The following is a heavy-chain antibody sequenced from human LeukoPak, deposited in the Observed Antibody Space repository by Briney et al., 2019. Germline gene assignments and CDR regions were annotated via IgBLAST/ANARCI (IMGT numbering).Heavy chain of an antibody. Sequence: GASVKVSCKASGYTFTGYYMHWVRQAPGQGLEWMGWINPNSGGTNYAQKFQGRVTITADKSTSTAYMELSSLRSEDTAVYYCARDCSSTSCYTTGGFDPWGQGTLVTVSS. CDR1: GYTFTGYY. CDR2: INPNSGGT. V-gene: IGHV1-2*02. D-gene: IGHD2-2*02. J-gene: IGHJ5*02. CDR3: ARDCSSTSCYTTGGFDP.